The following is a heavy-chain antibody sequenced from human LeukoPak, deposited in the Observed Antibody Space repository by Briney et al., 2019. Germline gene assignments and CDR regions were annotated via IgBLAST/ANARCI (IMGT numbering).Heavy chain of an antibody. D-gene: IGHD6-13*01. CDR1: GYTFTNYA. V-gene: IGHV1-3*03. CDR3: ARVSSSWYYYMDV. J-gene: IGHJ6*03. Sequence: ASVKVSCKASGYTFTNYAIHWVRQAPGQRLEWMGWINAGNGYTKYSQEFQGRVTITRDTSASTAYMELSSLRSEDTAVYYCARVSSSWYYYMDVWGKGTTVTVSS. CDR2: INAGNGYT.